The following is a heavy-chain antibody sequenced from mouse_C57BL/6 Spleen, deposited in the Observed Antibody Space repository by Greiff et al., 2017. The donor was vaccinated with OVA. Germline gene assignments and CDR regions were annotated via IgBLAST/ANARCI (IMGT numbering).Heavy chain of an antibody. CDR3: ARGESYDGFYFDY. J-gene: IGHJ2*01. V-gene: IGHV2-2*01. CDR2: IWSGGST. D-gene: IGHD2-3*01. CDR1: GFSLTSYG. Sequence: QVQLKESGPGLVQPSQSLSITCTVSGFSLTSYGVHWVRQSPGKGLEWLGVIWSGGSTDYNAAFISRLSISKDNSKRQVFFQMTSRQADDTAIYYCARGESYDGFYFDYWGQGTTLTVSS.